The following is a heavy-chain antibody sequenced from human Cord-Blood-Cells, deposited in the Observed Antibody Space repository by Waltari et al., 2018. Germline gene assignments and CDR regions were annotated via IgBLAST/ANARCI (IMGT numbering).Heavy chain of an antibody. CDR1: GFTFSDYY. CDR2: TRNKANIYTI. D-gene: IGHD6-13*01. J-gene: IGHJ2*01. CDR3: AIVIAAAYGYFDL. Sequence: EVQLVESGGGLVQPGGSLRLSCAASGFTFSDYYMDWVRQAPGKVLAWVGRTRNKANIYTIEYAASVKGRFTISRDDSKTSLYLQMNSLKTEDTAVYYCAIVIAAAYGYFDLWGRGTLVTVSS. V-gene: IGHV3-72*01.